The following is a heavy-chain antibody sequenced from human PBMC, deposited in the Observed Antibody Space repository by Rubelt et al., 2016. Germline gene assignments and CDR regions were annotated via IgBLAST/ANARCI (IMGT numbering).Heavy chain of an antibody. CDR2: IREDGSEK. V-gene: IGHV3-7*01. D-gene: IGHD6-19*01. CDR3: AKNRGSGWSSLDY. CDR1: GFTFGRYW. Sequence: LVQHGGSLRLSCAASGFTFGRYWMNWFRQAPGKGLEWVANIREDGSEKNYVDSVKGRFTISRDNAKNTLYLQMNTLRPEDTAVYYCAKNRGSGWSSLDYWGLGTLVTVSS. J-gene: IGHJ4*02.